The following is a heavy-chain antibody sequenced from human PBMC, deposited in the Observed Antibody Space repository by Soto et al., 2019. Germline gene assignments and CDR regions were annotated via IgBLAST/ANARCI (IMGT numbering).Heavy chain of an antibody. CDR2: IKSKTDGGTT. V-gene: IGHV3-15*01. CDR3: TTDPPGDVDGDYVYYYGMDV. D-gene: IGHD4-17*01. J-gene: IGHJ6*02. Sequence: GGSLRLSCAASGFTFSNAWMSWVRQAPGKGLEWVGRIKSKTDGGTTDYAAPVKGRFTISRDDSKNTLYLQMNSLKTEDTAVYYCTTDPPGDVDGDYVYYYGMDVWGQGTTVTVSS. CDR1: GFTFSNAW.